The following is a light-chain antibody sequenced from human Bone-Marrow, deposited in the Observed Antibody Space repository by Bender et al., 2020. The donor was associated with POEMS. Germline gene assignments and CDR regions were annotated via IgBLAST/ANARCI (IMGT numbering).Light chain of an antibody. CDR1: SSNIGSNT. Sequence: QSVLTQPPSASGTPGLRVTISCSGSSSNIGSNTVDWYQHFPGTAPRLVVYSNYQRPSGVPARFSGSKSGTSASLAISDIQSEDEGDYYCSSWDDSLSGWVFGGGTKLTVL. J-gene: IGLJ3*02. CDR3: SSWDDSLSGWV. CDR2: SNY. V-gene: IGLV1-44*01.